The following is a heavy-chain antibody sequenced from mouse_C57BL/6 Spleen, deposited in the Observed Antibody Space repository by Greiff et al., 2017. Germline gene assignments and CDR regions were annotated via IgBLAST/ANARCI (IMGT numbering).Heavy chain of an antibody. V-gene: IGHV1-80*01. J-gene: IGHJ2*01. Sequence: VQLQQSGAELVKPGASVKISCKASGYAFSSYWMHWVKPGPGKGLEWIGQIYPGDGDTNYNGKFKGKATLTADKSSSTAYMQLSSLTSEDSAVYFCARTAQASYFDYWGQGTTLTVSS. CDR2: IYPGDGDT. CDR3: ARTAQASYFDY. D-gene: IGHD3-2*02. CDR1: GYAFSSYW.